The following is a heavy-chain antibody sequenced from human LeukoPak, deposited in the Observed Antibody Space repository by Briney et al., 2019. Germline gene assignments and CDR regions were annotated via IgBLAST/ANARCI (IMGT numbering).Heavy chain of an antibody. CDR3: ARLSTVTTSFDY. D-gene: IGHD4-17*01. J-gene: IGHJ4*02. V-gene: IGHV4-61*02. CDR1: GGSISNNSYF. CDR2: IYTSGTT. Sequence: PSETLSLTCTVSGGSISNNSYFWGWIRQPAGKGLEWIGRIYTSGTTHYNPSLKSRVTMSVDTSKNQFSLKLSSVTAADTAVYYCARLSTVTTSFDYWGQGTLVTVSS.